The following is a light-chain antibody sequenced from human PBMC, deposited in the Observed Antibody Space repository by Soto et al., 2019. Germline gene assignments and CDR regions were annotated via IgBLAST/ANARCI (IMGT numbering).Light chain of an antibody. CDR2: EVT. V-gene: IGLV2-14*01. J-gene: IGLJ2*01. CDR3: SSFATSGTTVI. Sequence: QSVLTQPASVSGSPGQSITISCTGTNNDVGAYPYVSWYQQHPGTAPKLIIYEVTNRPSGISDRFSGSKSGNTASLTISGLQAEDESDYYCSSFATSGTTVIFGGGTKLT. CDR1: NNDVGAYPY.